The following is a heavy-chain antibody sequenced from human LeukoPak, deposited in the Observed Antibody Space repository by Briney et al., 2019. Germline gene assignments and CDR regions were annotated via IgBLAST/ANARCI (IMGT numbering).Heavy chain of an antibody. CDR2: TYYRSKWYY. J-gene: IGHJ4*02. V-gene: IGHV6-1*01. CDR1: GDSVSNDNVA. Sequence: SQTLSLTCAISGDSVSNDNVAWNWIRQSPSRGLEWLGRTYYRSKWYYDYAVSVKSRITISPDTSQNHFSLHLNSVTPEDTAVYYCSRGWDFEYWGQGTLVTVSS. D-gene: IGHD1-26*01. CDR3: SRGWDFEY.